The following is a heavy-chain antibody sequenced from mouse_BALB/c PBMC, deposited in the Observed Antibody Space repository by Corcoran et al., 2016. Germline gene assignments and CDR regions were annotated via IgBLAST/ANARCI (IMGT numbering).Heavy chain of an antibody. J-gene: IGHJ4*01. Sequence: EVQLQQSGAELVKPGASVKLSCTASGFNIKDTYMHWVKQRPEQGLEWIGRIDPANGNTKYDPKFQGKATITADTSSNTAYLQLSSLTSEDTAVYYCARDYYGRSYAMDYWGQGTSVTVSS. V-gene: IGHV14-3*02. CDR1: GFNIKDTY. CDR2: IDPANGNT. D-gene: IGHD1-1*01. CDR3: ARDYYGRSYAMDY.